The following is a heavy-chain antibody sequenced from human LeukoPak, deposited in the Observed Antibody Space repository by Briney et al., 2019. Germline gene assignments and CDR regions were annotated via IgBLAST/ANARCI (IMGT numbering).Heavy chain of an antibody. D-gene: IGHD6-6*01. J-gene: IGHJ4*02. Sequence: GGSLRLSCAASGFTFTSYAMSWVRRAPGKGLEWVSAISGSGGSTYYADSVKGRFTISRDNAKNSLYLQMNSLRAEDTAVYYCAREGAALGYWGQGTLVTVSS. CDR2: ISGSGGST. V-gene: IGHV3-23*01. CDR3: AREGAALGY. CDR1: GFTFTSYA.